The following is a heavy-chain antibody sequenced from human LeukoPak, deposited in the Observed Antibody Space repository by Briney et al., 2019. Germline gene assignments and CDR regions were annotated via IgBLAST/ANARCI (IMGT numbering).Heavy chain of an antibody. J-gene: IGHJ6*02. Sequence: GGSLRLSCAASGFTFSSYGMHWVRQAPGKGLEWVAVISYDGSNKYYADSVKGRFTISRDNSKNTLYLQMNSLRAEDTAVYYCAKSDGYSSSTYYYYGMDVWGQGTTVTVSS. CDR1: GFTFSSYG. V-gene: IGHV3-30*18. CDR3: AKSDGYSSSTYYYYGMDV. CDR2: ISYDGSNK. D-gene: IGHD6-13*01.